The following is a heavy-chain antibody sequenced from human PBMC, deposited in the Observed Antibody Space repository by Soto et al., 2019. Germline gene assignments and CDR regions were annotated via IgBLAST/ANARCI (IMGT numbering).Heavy chain of an antibody. D-gene: IGHD6-13*01. J-gene: IGHJ4*02. V-gene: IGHV1-18*01. CDR2: ISAYNGNT. Sequence: SVKVSCKASGYTFTSYGISWVRQAPGQGLEWMGWISAYNGNTNYAQKLQGRVTMTTDTSTSTAYMELRSLRSDDTAVYYCAREEATAGNDCFDYWGQGTLVTVSS. CDR1: GYTFTSYG. CDR3: AREEATAGNDCFDY.